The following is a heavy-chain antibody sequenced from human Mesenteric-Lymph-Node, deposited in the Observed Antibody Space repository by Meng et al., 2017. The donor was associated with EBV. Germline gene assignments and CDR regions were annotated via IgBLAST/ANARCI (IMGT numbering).Heavy chain of an antibody. V-gene: IGHV7-4-1*02. CDR1: GSPLPYFG. CDR3: VKDRGFGELFDF. D-gene: IGHD3-10*01. Sequence: SGPALKTPPPSLHVSRQAPGSPLPYFGLNWLQQQNGPTNKKKKKKKKHSGHPAYAQGFTGRLVFSLDTSVNTAFLQINDLKSDDTAIYYCVKDRGFGELFDFWGQGTLVTVSS. J-gene: IGHJ4*02. CDR2: KKKHSGHP.